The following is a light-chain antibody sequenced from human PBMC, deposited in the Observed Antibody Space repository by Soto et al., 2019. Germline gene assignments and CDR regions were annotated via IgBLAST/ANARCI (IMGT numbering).Light chain of an antibody. V-gene: IGKV1-39*01. CDR1: QSVSTT. CDR2: ATS. J-gene: IGKJ2*01. CDR3: QQGHTTPYT. Sequence: DIQMTQSPSSLSASVGDRVTISCRASQSVSTTLNWYQQKPGKAPNLLIYATSKLRSGVPSRFSGRGSGTDFTLTISSLQPEDFVTYYCQQGHTTPYTFGQGTKLDI.